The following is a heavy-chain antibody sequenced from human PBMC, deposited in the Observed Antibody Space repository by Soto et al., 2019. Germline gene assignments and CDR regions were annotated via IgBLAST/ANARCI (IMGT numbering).Heavy chain of an antibody. V-gene: IGHV5-51*01. D-gene: IGHD2-8*01. CDR2: IYPGDSDI. CDR3: ARQPSNGQGYD. Sequence: GESLKISCNGSGYSFTSYWIGWVRQMPGKGLEWMAIIYPGDSDIRYNPSFQGQVTISADRSISTAYLQGSSLKASGTAMYYWARQPSNGQGYDWGQGTTVTVSS. CDR1: GYSFTSYW. J-gene: IGHJ6*02.